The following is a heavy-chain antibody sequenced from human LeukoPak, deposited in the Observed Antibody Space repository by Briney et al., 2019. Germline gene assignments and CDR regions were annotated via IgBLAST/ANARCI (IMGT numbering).Heavy chain of an antibody. CDR1: GYTFTSYD. V-gene: IGHV1-8*01. J-gene: IGHJ2*01. D-gene: IGHD6-19*01. Sequence: PGASVKVSCKASGYTFTSYDIHWVRQATGQGLEWMGWVSPNSGNTAYAQKFRGRVTMTRNTSISTAYMELSSLRSEDTPVYFCARPSSSSGFLEGDWYFDLWGRGTLLTVSS. CDR3: ARPSSSSGFLEGDWYFDL. CDR2: VSPNSGNT.